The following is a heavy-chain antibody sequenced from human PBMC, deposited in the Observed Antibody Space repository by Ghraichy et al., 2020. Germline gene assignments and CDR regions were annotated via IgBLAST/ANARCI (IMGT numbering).Heavy chain of an antibody. CDR2: INHSGST. V-gene: IGHV4-34*01. D-gene: IGHD1-1*01. CDR1: GGSFSGYY. Sequence: TLSLTCAVYGGSFSGYYWSWIRQPPGKGLEWIGEINHSGSTNYNPSLKSRVTISVDTSKNQFSLKLSSVTAADTAVYYCARVRLMRYSASRYFDYWGQGTLVTVSS. J-gene: IGHJ4*02. CDR3: ARVRLMRYSASRYFDY.